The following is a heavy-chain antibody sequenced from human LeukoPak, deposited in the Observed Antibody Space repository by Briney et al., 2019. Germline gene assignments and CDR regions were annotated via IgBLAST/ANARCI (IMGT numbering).Heavy chain of an antibody. V-gene: IGHV4-4*09. CDR3: GRNAYYGSGSLVG. CDR1: GGSISSYY. J-gene: IGHJ4*01. D-gene: IGHD3-10*01. Sequence: SETLSLTCTVSGGSISSYYWSWIRQPPGKGLEWIGYIYTSGSTNYNPSLKSRVTISVDTSKNQFSLKLSSVTAADTAVYYCGRNAYYGSGSLVGWGHGNQV. CDR2: IYTSGST.